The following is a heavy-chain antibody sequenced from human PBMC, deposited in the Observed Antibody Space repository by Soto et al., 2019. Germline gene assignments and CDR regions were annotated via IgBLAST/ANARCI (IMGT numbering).Heavy chain of an antibody. V-gene: IGHV3-30*01. Sequence: QVQLVESGGGVVQPGRSLRLSCAASGFTFSTYAMHWVCQAPGKGLEWVSFISYDGRKKYYADSVKGRFTISRDNSKNTLYLQMNSLRTEDTTMYYCTRGSSSWSNWFDPWGQGTLVTVSS. CDR2: ISYDGRKK. CDR1: GFTFSTYA. CDR3: TRGSSSWSNWFDP. D-gene: IGHD6-13*01. J-gene: IGHJ5*02.